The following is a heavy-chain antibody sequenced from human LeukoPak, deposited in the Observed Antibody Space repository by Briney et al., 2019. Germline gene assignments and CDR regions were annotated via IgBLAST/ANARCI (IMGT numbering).Heavy chain of an antibody. CDR1: GFTVSTNY. V-gene: IGHV3-66*01. CDR3: ARDHSPEYNSSAGYFQL. J-gene: IGHJ1*01. Sequence: PGGSLRLSCAASGFTVSTNYMSWVRQAPGKGLEWVSVIYSGGNTYYADSVKGRFTFSRDNSKNTLYLQMNSLRAEDTAVYYCARDHSPEYNSSAGYFQLWGQGTLVTVSS. D-gene: IGHD6-6*01. CDR2: IYSGGNT.